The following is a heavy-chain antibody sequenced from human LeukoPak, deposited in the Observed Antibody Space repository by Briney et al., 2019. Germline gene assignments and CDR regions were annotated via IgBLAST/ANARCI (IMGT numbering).Heavy chain of an antibody. Sequence: ASVKVSCKTSGYTFSSYGINWVRQAPGRGLDWMGWISAYNGNTKYAQKLQGRVTMTTDTSTSTAYMELKSLRSDDTAVYYCARGEQQLHWFDPWGQGTLVTVSS. D-gene: IGHD6-13*01. CDR3: ARGEQQLHWFDP. CDR2: ISAYNGNT. CDR1: GYTFSSYG. V-gene: IGHV1-18*01. J-gene: IGHJ5*02.